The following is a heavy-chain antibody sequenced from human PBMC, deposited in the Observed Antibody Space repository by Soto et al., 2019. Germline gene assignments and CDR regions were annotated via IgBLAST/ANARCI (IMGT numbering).Heavy chain of an antibody. CDR2: ISSNGGST. Sequence: SGGSLRLSCSASGFTFSSYAMHWVRQAPGKGLEYVSAISSNGGSTYYADSVKGRFTISRDNSKNTLYLQMSSLRAEDTAVYYCVNDGQLVGGDYYYGMDVWGQGTTVTVSS. V-gene: IGHV3-64D*06. J-gene: IGHJ6*02. CDR3: VNDGQLVGGDYYYGMDV. D-gene: IGHD6-6*01. CDR1: GFTFSSYA.